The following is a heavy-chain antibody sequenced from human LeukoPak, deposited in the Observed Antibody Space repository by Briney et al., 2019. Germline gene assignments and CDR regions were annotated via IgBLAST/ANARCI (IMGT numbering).Heavy chain of an antibody. CDR2: ISSSSSTI. CDR1: GFTFSSYS. Sequence: GGSLRLSCAASGFTFSSYSMNWVRQAPGKGLEWVSYISSSSSTIYYADSVKGRFTISRDNAKNSLYLQMNSLRAEDTAVYYCARGGSGGRYNWFDPWGQGTLVTVSS. CDR3: ARGGSGGRYNWFDP. J-gene: IGHJ5*02. D-gene: IGHD3-16*01. V-gene: IGHV3-48*04.